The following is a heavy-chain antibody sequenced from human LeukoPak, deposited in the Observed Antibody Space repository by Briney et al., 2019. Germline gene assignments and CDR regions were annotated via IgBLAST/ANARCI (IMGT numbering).Heavy chain of an antibody. CDR1: GYIFTDYY. CDR3: ARVGCTGGSCDGWFDP. D-gene: IGHD2-15*01. Sequence: GASVKVSCKASGYIFTDYYMHWVRQAPGQGLEWMGWINPNSGGTNSAQKFQGRVTMTRDTSISTACMELSRLRSGDTAVYYCARVGCTGGSCDGWFDPWGQGTLVTVSS. V-gene: IGHV1-2*02. CDR2: INPNSGGT. J-gene: IGHJ5*02.